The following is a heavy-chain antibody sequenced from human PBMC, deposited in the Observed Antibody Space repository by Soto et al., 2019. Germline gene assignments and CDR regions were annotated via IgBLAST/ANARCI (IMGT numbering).Heavy chain of an antibody. V-gene: IGHV3-74*01. Sequence: YLGLGRAAYGETLHHYSMPCVRQVPGKGLVWVSRINSDGSNTNYADSVKGRFTISRDNAKNTLYLQMNSLRAEDTAVYYCAAHSYSHNSGQATFVT. CDR2: INSDGSNT. D-gene: IGHD4-4*01. CDR3: AAHSYSHN. J-gene: IGHJ4*02. CDR1: GETLHHYS.